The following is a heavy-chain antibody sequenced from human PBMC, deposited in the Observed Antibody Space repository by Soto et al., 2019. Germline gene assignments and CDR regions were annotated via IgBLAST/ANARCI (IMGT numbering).Heavy chain of an antibody. D-gene: IGHD4-17*01. V-gene: IGHV1-69*02. CDR2: IIPIPGIA. Sequence: QVQLVQSGAEVKKPGSSVKVSCKASGDTFSRHTISWVRQAPGQGLEWMGRIIPIPGIANYAQKFQGRVTITAGKSTSTAYMDLSSLRSEDTAVYYCARVAEMGTVTNGYYYYMDVWGKGTTVTVSS. CDR3: ARVAEMGTVTNGYYYYMDV. J-gene: IGHJ6*03. CDR1: GDTFSRHT.